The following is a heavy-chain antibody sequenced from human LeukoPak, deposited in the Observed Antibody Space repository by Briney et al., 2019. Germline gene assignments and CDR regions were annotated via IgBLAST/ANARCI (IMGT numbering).Heavy chain of an antibody. CDR1: GGSISSYY. V-gene: IGHV4-4*07. CDR2: IQTSGST. Sequence: PSETLSLTCTVSGGSISSYYWSGIRQPAGRGLEWIGRIQTSGSTNYNPSLKSRVTMSVDTSKNKFSLKVNSVTAADTAVYYCARLGSGWSFDYWGQGTLVTVSS. J-gene: IGHJ4*02. D-gene: IGHD6-19*01. CDR3: ARLGSGWSFDY.